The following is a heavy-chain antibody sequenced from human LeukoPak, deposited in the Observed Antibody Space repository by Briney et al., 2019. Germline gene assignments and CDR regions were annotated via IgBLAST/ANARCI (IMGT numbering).Heavy chain of an antibody. CDR2: IYHSGST. Sequence: SETLSLTCAVPGYSISSGYYWGWIRQPPGKGLEWIGSIYHSGSTYYNPSLKSRVTISVDTSKNQFSLKLSSVTAADTAVYYCARVRIARVDPDYFDYWGQGTLVTVSS. D-gene: IGHD2-15*01. CDR1: GYSISSGYY. V-gene: IGHV4-38-2*01. J-gene: IGHJ4*02. CDR3: ARVRIARVDPDYFDY.